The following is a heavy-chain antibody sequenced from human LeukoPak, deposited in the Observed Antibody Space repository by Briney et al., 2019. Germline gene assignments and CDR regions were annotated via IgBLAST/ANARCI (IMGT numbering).Heavy chain of an antibody. CDR3: ARDRTYYYDSSGYYLNWFDP. V-gene: IGHV1-2*02. CDR2: INPNSGGT. Sequence: ASVKVSCKASGYTFTGYYMHWVRQAPGQGLEWMGWINPNSGGTNYAQKFQGRVTMTRDTSISTAYMELSRLRSDDTAVYYCARDRTYYYDSSGYYLNWFDPWGRGTLVTVSS. J-gene: IGHJ5*02. CDR1: GYTFTGYY. D-gene: IGHD3-22*01.